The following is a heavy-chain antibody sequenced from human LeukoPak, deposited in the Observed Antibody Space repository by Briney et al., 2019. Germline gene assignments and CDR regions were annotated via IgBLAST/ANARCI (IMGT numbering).Heavy chain of an antibody. CDR1: GFHFSGYG. V-gene: IGHV3-30*18. J-gene: IGHJ5*02. CDR3: AKAGRNYHNWLDP. D-gene: IGHD4-11*01. CDR2: TSYDGTAK. Sequence: GGSLRLSCAASGFHFSGYGMHWVRQAPGKGLEWVAVTSYDGTAKFYADSVEGRFTVSRDNSKNTLYLQMSTLRAEDTAVYYCAKAGRNYHNWLDPWGQGTLVTVSS.